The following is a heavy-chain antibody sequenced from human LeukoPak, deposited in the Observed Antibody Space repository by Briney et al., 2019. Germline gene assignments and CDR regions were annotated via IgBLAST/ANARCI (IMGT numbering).Heavy chain of an antibody. CDR2: ISYDGSNK. V-gene: IGHV3-30*03. CDR1: GFTFSSYG. Sequence: GGSLRLSCAASGFTFSSYGMDWVRQAPGNGLEWVAVISYDGSNKYYADSVKGRFTISRDNSKNTLYLQMNSLRAEDTAVYYCARDCETHRAFDPPYYWGQGTLVTVSS. J-gene: IGHJ4*02. CDR3: ARDCETHRAFDPPYY. D-gene: IGHD3-9*01.